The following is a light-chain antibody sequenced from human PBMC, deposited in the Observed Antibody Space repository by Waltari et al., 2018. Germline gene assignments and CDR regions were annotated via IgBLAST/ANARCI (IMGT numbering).Light chain of an antibody. V-gene: IGLV3-21*02. CDR2: DDT. CDR1: KAGSKS. CDR3: HVWDSSSYVV. J-gene: IGLJ2*01. Sequence: SYVLTQPLSGSVAPGQTARITCGVDKAGSKSVHWYQQEAGQAPVLVVYDDTDRPSGSPERFSGSNSGNTATLSHSRVEAGDEADYFWHVWDSSSYVVFGGGTKLTVL.